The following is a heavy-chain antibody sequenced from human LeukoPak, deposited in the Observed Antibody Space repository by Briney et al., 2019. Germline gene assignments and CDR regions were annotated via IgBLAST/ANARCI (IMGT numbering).Heavy chain of an antibody. CDR2: ISAGNGNT. CDR1: GYTFTSYA. D-gene: IGHD1-26*01. Sequence: ASVKVSCKASGYTFTSYAIHWVRQAPGQRLKWMGWISAGNGNTKYSQNFQGRVTFISNTSATTAFMELSSLRSEDAAAYYCARDSGSGNNDYWGQGTLVTVSS. CDR3: ARDSGSGNNDY. V-gene: IGHV1-3*01. J-gene: IGHJ4*02.